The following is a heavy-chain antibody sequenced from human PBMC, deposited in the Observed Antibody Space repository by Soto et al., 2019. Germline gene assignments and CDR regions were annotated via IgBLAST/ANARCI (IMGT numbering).Heavy chain of an antibody. D-gene: IGHD3-10*01. J-gene: IGHJ4*02. CDR2: IYNDGTYS. CDR3: TRGPRPISTGTGAY. Sequence: GGSLRLSCAASGFIFKMYWMHWVRQSPGKGLVWISRIYNDGTYSDYADSVRGRFTISRDNVNDTLYLQMNNLRAEDSGLYYCTRGPRPISTGTGAYWGQGXQVT. CDR1: GFIFKMYW. V-gene: IGHV3-74*01.